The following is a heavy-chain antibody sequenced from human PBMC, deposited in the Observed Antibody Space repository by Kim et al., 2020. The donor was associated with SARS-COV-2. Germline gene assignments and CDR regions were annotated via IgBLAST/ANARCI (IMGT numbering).Heavy chain of an antibody. V-gene: IGHV4-39*01. CDR2: IYYSGST. D-gene: IGHD6-19*01. CDR3: ARCPGIAVAGGNWFDP. CDR1: GGSISSSSYY. J-gene: IGHJ5*02. Sequence: SETLSLTCTVSGGSISSSSYYWGWIRQPPGKGLEWIGSIYYSGSTYYNPSLKSRVTISVDTSKNQFSLKLSSVTAADTAVYYCARCPGIAVAGGNWFDPWGQGTLVTVSS.